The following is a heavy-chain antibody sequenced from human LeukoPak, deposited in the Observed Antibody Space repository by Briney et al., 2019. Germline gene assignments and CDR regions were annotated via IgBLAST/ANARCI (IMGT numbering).Heavy chain of an antibody. D-gene: IGHD3-10*01. Sequence: VASVKVSCKASGGTFSSYAISWVRQAPGQGLEWMGWISAYNGNTNYAQKLQGRVTMTTGTSTSTAYMELRSLRSDDTAVYYCARGGGAMVRGVIILRDYYYYMDVWGKGTTVTISS. J-gene: IGHJ6*03. CDR2: ISAYNGNT. V-gene: IGHV1-18*01. CDR1: GGTFSSYA. CDR3: ARGGGAMVRGVIILRDYYYYMDV.